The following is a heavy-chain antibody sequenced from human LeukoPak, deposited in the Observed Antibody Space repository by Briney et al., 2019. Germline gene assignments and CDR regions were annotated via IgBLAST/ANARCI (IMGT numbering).Heavy chain of an antibody. V-gene: IGHV3-11*01. D-gene: IGHD5-12*01. CDR1: GFTFSDYY. J-gene: IGHJ4*02. Sequence: GGSLRLSCAASGFTFSDYYMAWIRQAPGKSLEWVSYISRSSSSKSYADSVRGRFFISRDNAKSSLYLQMNSQRAEDTAVYYCARVQSGYDHTPLDYWGQGTLVTVSS. CDR3: ARVQSGYDHTPLDY. CDR2: ISRSSSSK.